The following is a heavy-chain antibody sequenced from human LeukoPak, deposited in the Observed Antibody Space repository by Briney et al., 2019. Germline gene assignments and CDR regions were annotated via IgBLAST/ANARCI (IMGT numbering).Heavy chain of an antibody. D-gene: IGHD5-18*01. V-gene: IGHV4-31*03. J-gene: IGHJ3*02. Sequence: SETLSLTCTVSGGSISRGGYYWIWIRQHPGKGLEYIGYIYYSGSIYYNPSLKSRVTISLDPSKNQFSLKLSSVTAADTAVYYCARDRGYSYGCDAFDIWGQGTMVTVSS. CDR1: GGSISRGGYY. CDR2: IYYSGSI. CDR3: ARDRGYSYGCDAFDI.